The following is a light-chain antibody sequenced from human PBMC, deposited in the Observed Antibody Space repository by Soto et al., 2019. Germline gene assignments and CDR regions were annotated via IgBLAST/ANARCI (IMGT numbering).Light chain of an antibody. J-gene: IGLJ1*01. CDR1: SSDVGGYNY. CDR3: STDAYSHYLKV. V-gene: IGLV2-8*01. Sequence: QSVLTQPPSASGSPGQSVTISCTGTSSDVGGYNYVSWYQQHPGKAPKLMIYEVTKRPSGVPDRFSGSKSGNTASLTVSGLQAEYEFDDHCSTDAYSHYLKVVVTSSKVPDL. CDR2: EVT.